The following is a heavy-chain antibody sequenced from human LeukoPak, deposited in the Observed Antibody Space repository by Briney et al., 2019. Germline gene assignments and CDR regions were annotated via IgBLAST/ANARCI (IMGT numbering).Heavy chain of an antibody. CDR2: ISYDGSNK. J-gene: IGHJ4*02. CDR1: GFTFSSYA. D-gene: IGHD6-19*01. V-gene: IGHV3-30-3*01. Sequence: GGSLRLSCAAPGFTFSSYAMHWVRQAPGKGLEWVAVISYDGSNKYYADSVKGRFTISRDNSKNTLYLQMNSLRAEDTAVYYCARNSAYSSGWTVGYWGQGTLATVSS. CDR3: ARNSAYSSGWTVGY.